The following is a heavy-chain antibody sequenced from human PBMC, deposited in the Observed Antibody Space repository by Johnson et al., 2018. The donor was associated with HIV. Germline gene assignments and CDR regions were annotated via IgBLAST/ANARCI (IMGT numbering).Heavy chain of an antibody. D-gene: IGHD3-22*01. Sequence: VQLVESGGGLVQPGGSLRLSCAASGFTFSSYAMSWVRQAPGKGLEWVSGMSGSGGSTSYADSVKGRFTSSRNNSKNTLYLQMNSLRVEDTAVYYCARGRITMIVVDLRGGGFDIWGQGTMVTVSS. CDR1: GFTFSSYA. CDR3: ARGRITMIVVDLRGGGFDI. J-gene: IGHJ3*02. V-gene: IGHV3-23*04. CDR2: MSGSGGST.